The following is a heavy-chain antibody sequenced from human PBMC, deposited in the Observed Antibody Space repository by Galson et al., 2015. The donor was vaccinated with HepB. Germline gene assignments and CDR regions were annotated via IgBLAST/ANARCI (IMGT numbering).Heavy chain of an antibody. CDR1: GYTFSSYY. J-gene: IGHJ6*03. CDR2: INPSGGST. Sequence: SVKVSCKASGYTFSSYYMHWVRQAPGQGLEWMGIINPSGGSTSYPQKFQGRVTMTRDTSTSTVYMELSSLRSEDTAVYYCARDFNPDSSSYYYMDVWGKGTTVTVSS. D-gene: IGHD6-6*01. CDR3: ARDFNPDSSSYYYMDV. V-gene: IGHV1-46*01.